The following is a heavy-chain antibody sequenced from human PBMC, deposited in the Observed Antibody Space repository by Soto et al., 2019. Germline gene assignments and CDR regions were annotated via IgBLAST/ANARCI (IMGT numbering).Heavy chain of an antibody. D-gene: IGHD3-16*01. CDR3: TRDRLTLATSLIFDF. V-gene: IGHV1-18*01. CDR2: ISPYSGKT. CDR1: GYTFTNYG. Sequence: QVQLVQSGAEVKKPGASVKVSCKASGYTFTNYGIAWVRQAPGQGLEWMGWISPYSGKTDYRQNLQGRVTMTADTSTTTAYMVLMSLRSDDTAVYYCTRDRLTLATSLIFDFWGQGTLVTVSS. J-gene: IGHJ4*02.